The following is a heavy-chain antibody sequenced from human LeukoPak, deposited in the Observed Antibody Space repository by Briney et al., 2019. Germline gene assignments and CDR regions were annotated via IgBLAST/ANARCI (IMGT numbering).Heavy chain of an antibody. J-gene: IGHJ4*02. D-gene: IGHD5-12*01. CDR3: ASGGYSGYAFDY. V-gene: IGHV4-59*01. CDR2: IYYSGVT. CDR1: GGSISTYY. Sequence: PSETLSLTCTVSGGSISTYYWTWIRQPPGKGLQWIGYIYYSGVTRYNPSLKSRVTISVDTSKNQFSLKLSSVTAADTAVYYCASGGYSGYAFDYWGQGILVTVSS.